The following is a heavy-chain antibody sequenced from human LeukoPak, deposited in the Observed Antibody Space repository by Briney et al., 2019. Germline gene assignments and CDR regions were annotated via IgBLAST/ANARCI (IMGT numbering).Heavy chain of an antibody. J-gene: IGHJ3*02. D-gene: IGHD3-3*01. Sequence: PGGSLRLSCEASGFTFDDFGMSWVRQAPGKGLEWVSDINWTGGRADYADSVKGRFTISRDNAKKSMYLQMSGLRVEDTAVYYCARRDWVSGAVRAFDIWGQGTMVTVSS. V-gene: IGHV3-20*04. CDR1: GFTFDDFG. CDR2: INWTGGRA. CDR3: ARRDWVSGAVRAFDI.